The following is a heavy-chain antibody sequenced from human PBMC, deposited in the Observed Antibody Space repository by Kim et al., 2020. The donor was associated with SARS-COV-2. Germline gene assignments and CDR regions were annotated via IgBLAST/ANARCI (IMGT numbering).Heavy chain of an antibody. J-gene: IGHJ4*02. CDR2: IRSGGGNT. D-gene: IGHD6-19*01. CDR1: GFTLSNYD. V-gene: IGHV3-23*01. Sequence: GGSLRLSCAASGFTLSNYDISWVRQAPGKGLERVSAIRSGGGNTYYADSVKGRFTVSRDNSKNTAYLQMSNLRVDDTAIYYCAKEMRTPVADKAGCWGQGTVVTVPS. CDR3: AKEMRTPVADKAGC.